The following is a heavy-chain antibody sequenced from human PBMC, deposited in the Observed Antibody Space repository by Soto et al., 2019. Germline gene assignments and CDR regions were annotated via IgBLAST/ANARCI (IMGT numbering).Heavy chain of an antibody. CDR1: GGTFSSYA. CDR3: ARRSSRDPFPYYGMDV. V-gene: IGHV1-69*13. Sequence: SVKVSCKASGGTFSSYAISWVRQAPGQGLEWMGGIIPIFGTANYAQKFQGRVTITADEPTSTAYMELSSLRSEDTAVYYCARRSSRDPFPYYGMDVWGQGTTVTVSS. CDR2: IIPIFGTA. J-gene: IGHJ6*02. D-gene: IGHD2-2*01.